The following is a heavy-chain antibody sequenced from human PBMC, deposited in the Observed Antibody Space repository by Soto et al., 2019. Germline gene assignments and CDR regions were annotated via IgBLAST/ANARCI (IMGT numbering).Heavy chain of an antibody. CDR1: GFTFSDYA. Sequence: VQLLESGGGLVQPGGSLRLSCAASGFTFSDYAMSWVRQAPGKGLEWFSALSGGGDLTYYADSVKGRFTISRDNSKNTLFLQMNTLRVEDTALYYCAKDLYVQPPSGWFDPWGQGTLVTVSS. J-gene: IGHJ5*02. CDR2: LSGGGDLT. D-gene: IGHD1-26*01. V-gene: IGHV3-23*01. CDR3: AKDLYVQPPSGWFDP.